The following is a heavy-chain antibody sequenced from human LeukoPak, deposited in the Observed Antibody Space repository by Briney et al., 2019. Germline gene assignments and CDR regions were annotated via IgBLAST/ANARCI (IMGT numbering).Heavy chain of an antibody. Sequence: GASVKVSCKASGYSFAGFAMHWVRQAPGQGLEWLGWINTNTGNPTYAQGFTGRFVFSLDTSVSTASLQISSLNVEDTGVYYCARADATRLDYWGQGTLVTVSS. CDR2: INTNTGNP. CDR1: GYSFAGFA. V-gene: IGHV7-4-1*02. CDR3: ARADATRLDY. D-gene: IGHD2-15*01. J-gene: IGHJ4*02.